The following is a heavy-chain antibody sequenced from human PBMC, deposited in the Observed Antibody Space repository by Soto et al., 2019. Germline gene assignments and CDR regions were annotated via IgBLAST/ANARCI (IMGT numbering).Heavy chain of an antibody. CDR2: FDPEDGET. D-gene: IGHD5-12*01. Sequence: ASVKVSCKVSGYTLTELSMHWVRQAPGKGLEWMGGFDPEDGETIYAQKFQGRVTMTEDTSTDTAYMELSSLRSEDTAVYYCVKRATNHDAFDIWGQGTMVTVSS. CDR3: VKRATNHDAFDI. CDR1: GYTLTELS. V-gene: IGHV1-24*01. J-gene: IGHJ3*02.